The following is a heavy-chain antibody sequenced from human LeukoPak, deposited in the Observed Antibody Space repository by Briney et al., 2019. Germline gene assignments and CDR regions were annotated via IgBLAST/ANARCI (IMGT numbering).Heavy chain of an antibody. CDR2: ISYDGYNT. V-gene: IGHV3-30*03. Sequence: GGSLRLSCAASGFTFSKYVMSWVRQAPGKGLEWVAVISYDGYNTYYEDSVEGRFTISRDNSNNTLYLQMNSLRPEDTAVYYCATVRKPRGDSSGWFLGWFDPWGQGTLVTVSS. CDR1: GFTFSKYV. CDR3: ATVRKPRGDSSGWFLGWFDP. J-gene: IGHJ5*02. D-gene: IGHD6-13*01.